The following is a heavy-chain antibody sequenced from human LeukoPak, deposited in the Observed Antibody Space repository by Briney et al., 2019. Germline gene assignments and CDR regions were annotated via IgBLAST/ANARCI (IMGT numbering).Heavy chain of an antibody. CDR2: IYPSRRT. Sequence: SETLSLPCTVSGRSISSSYWSWIRQPAGKGREWVARIYPSRRTNCNPTLKSRVPTSVDTSKTQFSRTLSSVTAAHTAVYYCAREFDFWSGYYYFDYWGQGTLVTVSS. CDR3: AREFDFWSGYYYFDY. CDR1: GRSISSSY. D-gene: IGHD3-3*01. V-gene: IGHV4-4*07. J-gene: IGHJ4*02.